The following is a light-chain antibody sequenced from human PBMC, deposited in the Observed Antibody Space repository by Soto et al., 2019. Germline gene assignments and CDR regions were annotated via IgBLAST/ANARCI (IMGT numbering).Light chain of an antibody. CDR2: GAS. CDR3: QQFGRSRMYT. J-gene: IGKJ2*01. CDR1: QSVSSSY. Sequence: EIVLTQSPGTLSLSPGERATLSCRASQSVSSSYLAWYQQKPGQAPRLLMFGASSRATGIPDRFSGSGSGTDFTLTIDRLEPEDFAVYYCQQFGRSRMYTFGQGTKLEIE. V-gene: IGKV3-20*01.